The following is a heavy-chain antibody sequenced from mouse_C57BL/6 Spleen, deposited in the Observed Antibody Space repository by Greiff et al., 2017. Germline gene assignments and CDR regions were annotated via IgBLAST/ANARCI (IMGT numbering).Heavy chain of an antibody. Sequence: QVQLQQPGAELVKPGASVKLSCKASGYTFTSYWMQWVKQRPGPGLEWIGEIDPSDSYTNYNQKFKGKATLTVDTSSSTAYMQLSSLTSEDSAVYYCARSCDFDYWGQGTTLTVSS. CDR1: GYTFTSYW. J-gene: IGHJ2*01. CDR2: IDPSDSYT. V-gene: IGHV1-50*01. CDR3: ARSCDFDY.